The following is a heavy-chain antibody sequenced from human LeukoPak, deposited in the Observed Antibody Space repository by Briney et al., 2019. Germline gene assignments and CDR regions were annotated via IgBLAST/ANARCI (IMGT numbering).Heavy chain of an antibody. Sequence: GSLRLSCAASGFTFTSYSMSWVRQTPGKGLEWVSGTSDRGDYTYYADSVQGRFTISRDNSKSTLCLQMNSLRAEDTAVYYCAKQLGYCSDGSCYFPYWGQGTLVTVSS. J-gene: IGHJ4*02. CDR3: AKQLGYCSDGSCYFPY. CDR1: GFTFTSYS. CDR2: TSDRGDYT. V-gene: IGHV3-23*01. D-gene: IGHD2-15*01.